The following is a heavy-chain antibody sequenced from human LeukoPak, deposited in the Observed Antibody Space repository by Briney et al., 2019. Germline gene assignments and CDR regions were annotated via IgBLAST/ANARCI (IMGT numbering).Heavy chain of an antibody. V-gene: IGHV3-48*03. D-gene: IGHD2-2*01. CDR2: ISSSGDSI. Sequence: GGSLRLSCAASGFTFSNYEMNWVRQAPGKGVEWVSYISSSGDSIYYADSVRGRFTISRDNAKKSLFLEMNSLRAEDTAVYYCARDWYHAIDYWGQGTLVTVSS. CDR1: GFTFSNYE. CDR3: ARDWYHAIDY. J-gene: IGHJ4*02.